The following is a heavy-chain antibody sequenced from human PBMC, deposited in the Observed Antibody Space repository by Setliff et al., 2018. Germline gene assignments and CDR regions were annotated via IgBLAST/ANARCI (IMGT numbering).Heavy chain of an antibody. J-gene: IGHJ2*01. V-gene: IGHV3-23*01. CDR2: ISFSGGST. D-gene: IGHD2-15*01. CDR3: ASSGGNWHFDL. Sequence: GGSLRLSCAASGFTFSRYWMSWVRQAPGKGLEWVSSISFSGGSTFYADSVKGRFTISRDSSRNTLYLQMNSLRAEDTAVYYCASSGGNWHFDLWGRGTLVTVSS. CDR1: GFTFSRYW.